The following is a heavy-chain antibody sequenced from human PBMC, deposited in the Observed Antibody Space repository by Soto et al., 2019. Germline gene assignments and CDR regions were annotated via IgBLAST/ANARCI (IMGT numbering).Heavy chain of an antibody. Sequence: GGSLRLSCAASGFTFSSYAMSWVRQAPGKGLEWVSAISGSGGSTYYADSVKGRFTISRDNSKNTLYLQMNSLRAEDTAVYYCAKDGEWLVRDLGYYYYYGMDVWGQGTTVTVSS. CDR2: ISGSGGST. D-gene: IGHD6-19*01. J-gene: IGHJ6*02. V-gene: IGHV3-23*01. CDR1: GFTFSSYA. CDR3: AKDGEWLVRDLGYYYYYGMDV.